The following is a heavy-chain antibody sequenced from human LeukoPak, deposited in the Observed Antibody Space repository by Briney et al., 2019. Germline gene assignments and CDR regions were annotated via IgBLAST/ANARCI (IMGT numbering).Heavy chain of an antibody. CDR2: ISSSGSTI. D-gene: IGHD4-23*01. CDR1: GFTFSSYE. CDR3: ARDVLTPNSYGMDV. J-gene: IGHJ6*02. Sequence: GSLRLSCAASGFTFSSYEMNWVRQAPGKRLEWVSYISSSGSTIYYADSVKGRFTISRDNAKNSLYLQMNSLRAEDTAVYYCARDVLTPNSYGMDVWGQGTTVTVSS. V-gene: IGHV3-48*03.